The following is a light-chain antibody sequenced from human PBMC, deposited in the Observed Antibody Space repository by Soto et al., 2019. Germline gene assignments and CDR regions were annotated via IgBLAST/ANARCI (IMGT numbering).Light chain of an antibody. CDR2: GAS. CDR3: QQYNTWPPWT. CDR1: QSVRSD. V-gene: IGKV3-15*01. Sequence: VVMTQSPATLSVSPGETVTLSCRASQSVRSDLAWYQQRPGQAPRLLIYGASSRAADIPARFRGSGSGTDFTLTITSLQSEDFAVYHCQQYNTWPPWTFGQGTKVEI. J-gene: IGKJ1*01.